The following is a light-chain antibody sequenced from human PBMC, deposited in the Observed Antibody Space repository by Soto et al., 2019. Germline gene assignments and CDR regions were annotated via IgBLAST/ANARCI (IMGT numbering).Light chain of an antibody. CDR2: EVS. Sequence: QSALTQPASVSGSPGQSITISCAGTNSDVGSYNLVYWYQQHPGKAPKLMIYEVSKRPSGNSNRFSGSKSGNTASLTISGLQVEDEAYYYCCSYAGGTTPGVFGGGTKLTVL. J-gene: IGLJ2*01. V-gene: IGLV2-23*02. CDR3: CSYAGGTTPGV. CDR1: NSDVGSYNL.